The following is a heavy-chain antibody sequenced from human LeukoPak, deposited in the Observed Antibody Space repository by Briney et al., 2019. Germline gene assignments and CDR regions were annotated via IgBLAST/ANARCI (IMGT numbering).Heavy chain of an antibody. CDR3: AKDQETTAYYYYYYMDV. Sequence: GGSLRLSCAASGFTFSSYGMHWVRQAPGKGLEWVAVIWYDGSNKYYADSVKGRFTISRDNSKNTLYLQMNSLRAEDTAVYYCAKDQETTAYYYYYYMDVWGKGTTVTVSS. CDR1: GFTFSSYG. D-gene: IGHD4-11*01. J-gene: IGHJ6*03. V-gene: IGHV3-33*06. CDR2: IWYDGSNK.